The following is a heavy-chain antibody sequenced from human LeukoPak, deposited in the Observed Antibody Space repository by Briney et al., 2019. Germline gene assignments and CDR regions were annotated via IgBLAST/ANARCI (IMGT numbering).Heavy chain of an antibody. CDR3: ARGFLLQGNPGSWFDS. V-gene: IGHV4-30-2*01. CDR1: SASITSGDYS. Sequence: SETLSLTCAVSSASITSGDYSWNWMRQPPGKGLEWMGYIYHTGNTYYNPAIRSRVTISVDRSRNQFTLKLTSVTAADAAVYFCARGFLLQGNPGSWFDSYGQGT. J-gene: IGHJ5*01. D-gene: IGHD3-10*01. CDR2: IYHTGNT.